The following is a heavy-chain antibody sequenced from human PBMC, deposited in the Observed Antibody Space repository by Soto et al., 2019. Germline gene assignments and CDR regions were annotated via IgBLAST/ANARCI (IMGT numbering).Heavy chain of an antibody. CDR3: VKDNYYDSSGYYWNYYGMDV. V-gene: IGHV3-64D*08. CDR1: GFTFSSYA. J-gene: IGHJ6*02. D-gene: IGHD3-22*01. Sequence: GGSLRLSCSASGFTFSSYAMHWVRQAPGKGLEYVSAISSNGGSTYYEDSVKGRFTISRDNSKNTLYLQMSSLRAEDTAVYYCVKDNYYDSSGYYWNYYGMDVWGQGTTVTVSS. CDR2: ISSNGGST.